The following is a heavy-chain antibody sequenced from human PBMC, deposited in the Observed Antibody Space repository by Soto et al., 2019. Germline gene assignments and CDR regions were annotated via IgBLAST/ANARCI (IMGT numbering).Heavy chain of an antibody. CDR2: ISTFNGNA. CDR3: ARLYGYSSGWYDY. Sequence: QVQLVQSGAEVKKPGASVKVSCKASGYTFSSNGVSWVRQAPGQGLEWMGWISTFNGNAHYAQKFQGRVTMTTDTSTNTAYMELRSLSSDDTAVYYCARLYGYSSGWYDYWGQGTLVTVSS. V-gene: IGHV1-18*04. CDR1: GYTFSSNG. J-gene: IGHJ4*02. D-gene: IGHD6-19*01.